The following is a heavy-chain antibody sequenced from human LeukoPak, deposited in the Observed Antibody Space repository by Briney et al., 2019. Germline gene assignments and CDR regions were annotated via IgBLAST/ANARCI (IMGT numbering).Heavy chain of an antibody. CDR2: ISAYNGNT. D-gene: IGHD3-10*01. J-gene: IGHJ5*02. Sequence: GASVKVSCKASGYTFTSYGISWVRQAPGQGLEWMGWISAYNGNTNYAQKLQGRVTMTTDTSMSTAYMELRSLRSDDTAVYYCARDNRPQVRGVIIGWFDPWGQGTLVTVSS. V-gene: IGHV1-18*01. CDR1: GYTFTSYG. CDR3: ARDNRPQVRGVIIGWFDP.